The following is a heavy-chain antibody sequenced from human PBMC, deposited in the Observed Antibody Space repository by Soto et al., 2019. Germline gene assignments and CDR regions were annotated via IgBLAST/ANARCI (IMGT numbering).Heavy chain of an antibody. CDR1: GGTFNTYT. CDR2: FIPILDMA. Sequence: QVQVVQSGAEVKEPESSVKVSCKPSGGTFNTYTVNWVRLAPGHGLEWMGRFIPILDMANYAQKFKDRVTITADRSTFTAYMELNSLASDDTAVYYCAITYCRDNSCPRDFDFWGPGTRVTVSS. J-gene: IGHJ4*02. D-gene: IGHD2-21*01. CDR3: AITYCRDNSCPRDFDF. V-gene: IGHV1-69*02.